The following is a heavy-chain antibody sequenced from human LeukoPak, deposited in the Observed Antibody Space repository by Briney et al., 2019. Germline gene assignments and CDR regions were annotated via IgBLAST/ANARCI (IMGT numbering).Heavy chain of an antibody. Sequence: SVKVPCKASGGTFSSYAISWVRQAPGQGLEWMGRIIPILGIANYAQKFQGRVTITADKSTSTAYMELSSLRSEDTAVYYCARDPWRGFDYWGQGTLVTVSS. V-gene: IGHV1-69*04. D-gene: IGHD3-10*01. CDR2: IIPILGIA. CDR1: GGTFSSYA. CDR3: ARDPWRGFDY. J-gene: IGHJ4*02.